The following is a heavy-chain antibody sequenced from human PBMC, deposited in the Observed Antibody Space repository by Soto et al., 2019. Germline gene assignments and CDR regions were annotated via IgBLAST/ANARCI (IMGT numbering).Heavy chain of an antibody. CDR2: INTYNGNT. Sequence: QVQLVQSGAEVKNPGASVKVSCKTSGYTFTSYGIGWARQAPGQGLEWMGWINTYNGNTNYAQNLQGRVTLTTDTSTSTAYRELRSLRSNDTAIYYCAMVDVYVTPSPQDVWGQGTTVTVSS. D-gene: IGHD3-16*01. V-gene: IGHV1-18*01. J-gene: IGHJ6*02. CDR1: GYTFTSYG. CDR3: AMVDVYVTPSPQDV.